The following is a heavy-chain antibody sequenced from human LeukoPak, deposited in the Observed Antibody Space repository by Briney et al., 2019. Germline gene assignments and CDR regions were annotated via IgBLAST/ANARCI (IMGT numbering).Heavy chain of an antibody. V-gene: IGHV5-51*01. D-gene: IGHD6-19*01. J-gene: IGHJ5*01. CDR3: ARHSSVAGTSGCFDS. CDR2: IYPVDSKT. Sequence: GESLKISCKGSGYHFTTYWIGWVRQMPGKGREWMGIIYPVDSKTIYSPSCQGQVTISADKSISTAYLQWSSLSDTDTAMYYCARHSSVAGTSGCFDSWGQGTLVTVSS. CDR1: GYHFTTYW.